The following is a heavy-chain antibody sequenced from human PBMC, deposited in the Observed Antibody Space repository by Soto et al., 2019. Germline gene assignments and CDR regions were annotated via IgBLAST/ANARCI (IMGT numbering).Heavy chain of an antibody. D-gene: IGHD3-9*01. CDR2: VYYTGST. Sequence: PSETLSLTCSVSGGSISGSYWSWIRQSPGKGLEWLGYVYYTGSTNYSPSLRSRVSISVDTSKNEFSLRLSSVTAADTAVYYCASMAILTGYFSPGSTGWFDYWGQGTLVTVSS. V-gene: IGHV4-59*01. CDR1: GGSISGSY. J-gene: IGHJ4*02. CDR3: ASMAILTGYFSPGSTGWFDY.